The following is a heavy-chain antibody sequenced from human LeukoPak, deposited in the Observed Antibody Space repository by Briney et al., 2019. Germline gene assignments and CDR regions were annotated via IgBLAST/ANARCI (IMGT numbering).Heavy chain of an antibody. J-gene: IGHJ3*02. CDR3: ASHYCSSTSCYLVGSFDI. CDR1: GGTFSSYA. Sequence: GASVKVSCKASGGTFSSYAISWVRQAPGQGLEWMGGIIPIFGTANYAQKFQGRVTITTDESTSTAYMELSSLRSEDTAVYYCASHYCSSTSCYLVGSFDIWGQGTMVTVSS. D-gene: IGHD2-2*01. CDR2: IIPIFGTA. V-gene: IGHV1-69*05.